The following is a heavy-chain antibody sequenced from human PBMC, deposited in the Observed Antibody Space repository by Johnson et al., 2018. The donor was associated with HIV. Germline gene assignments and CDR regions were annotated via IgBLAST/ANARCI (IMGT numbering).Heavy chain of an antibody. V-gene: IGHV3-66*02. CDR1: GFTFSSYA. Sequence: EQLVESGGGLVQPGGSLRLSCAASGFTFSSYAMRWVRQAPGKGLEWVSVINTGGGTYYADSVKGRFTMSRDNSKNTLYLQMNSLRAEDTAVYYCARECSGGSCYPLDHDAFDIWGQGTMVTVSS. D-gene: IGHD2-15*01. J-gene: IGHJ3*02. CDR3: ARECSGGSCYPLDHDAFDI. CDR2: INTGGGT.